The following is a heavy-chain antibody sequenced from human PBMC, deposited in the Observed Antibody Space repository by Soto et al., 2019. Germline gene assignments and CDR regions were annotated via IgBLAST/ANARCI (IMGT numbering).Heavy chain of an antibody. D-gene: IGHD4-17*01. J-gene: IGHJ6*02. CDR1: GFTFSNAW. CDR3: TTPQMTYGDFRNYYYYYGMDV. V-gene: IGHV3-15*07. CDR2: IKSKTDGGTT. Sequence: PGGSLRLSCAASGFTFSNAWMNWVRQAPEKGLEWVGRIKSKTDGGTTDYAAPVKGRFTISRDDSKNTLYLQMNSLKTEDTAVYYCTTPQMTYGDFRNYYYYYGMDVWGQGTTVTVSS.